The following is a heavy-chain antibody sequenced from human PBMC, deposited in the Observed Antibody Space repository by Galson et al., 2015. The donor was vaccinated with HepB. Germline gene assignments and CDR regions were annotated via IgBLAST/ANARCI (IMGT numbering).Heavy chain of an antibody. D-gene: IGHD6-13*01. CDR1: GYSFTSYG. CDR3: ARDDDGSNWSRGNWFDP. V-gene: IGHV1-18*01. J-gene: IGHJ5*02. Sequence: QSGAEVKKPGASVKVSCKASGYSFTSYGISWVRQAPGQGLEWMGWISGYNGDTNYAQNLQGRVTMTTDTSTSIAYMELRSLRSDDTAVYYCARDDDGSNWSRGNWFDPWGQGTLVTVSS. CDR2: ISGYNGDT.